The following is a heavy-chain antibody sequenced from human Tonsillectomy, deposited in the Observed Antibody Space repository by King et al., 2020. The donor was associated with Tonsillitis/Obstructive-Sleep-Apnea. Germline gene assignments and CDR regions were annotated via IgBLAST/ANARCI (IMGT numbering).Heavy chain of an antibody. CDR2: IYPGDSDT. CDR3: ARAPGQWPASFDY. V-gene: IGHV5-51*01. J-gene: IGHJ4*02. Sequence: FQLVQSVAEGKKPGESLKISCKGAGYSFTSYWSGWVRQMPGKGLEWIGIIYPGDSDTRYSPSFQGQVTISADKSISTAYLQWSSLKASDTAMYYCARAPGQWPASFDYWGQGTLVTVSS. D-gene: IGHD6-19*01. CDR1: GYSFTSYW.